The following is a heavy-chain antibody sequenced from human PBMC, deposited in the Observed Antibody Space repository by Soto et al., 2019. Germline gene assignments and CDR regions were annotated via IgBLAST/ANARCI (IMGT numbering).Heavy chain of an antibody. Sequence: ESLKISCKGSGYSFTSYWIGWVRQMPGKGLEWMGIIYPGDSDTRYSPSFQGQVTISADKSISTAYLQWSSLKASDTAMYYCAGGGVRGVITRTRDYYGMDVRGQGTKVTVSS. CDR3: AGGGVRGVITRTRDYYGMDV. V-gene: IGHV5-51*01. J-gene: IGHJ6*02. CDR1: GYSFTSYW. D-gene: IGHD3-10*01. CDR2: IYPGDSDT.